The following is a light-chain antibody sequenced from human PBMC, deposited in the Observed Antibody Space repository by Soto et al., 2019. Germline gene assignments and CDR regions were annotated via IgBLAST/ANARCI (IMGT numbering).Light chain of an antibody. CDR3: QQYGTSTLT. CDR2: DAS. V-gene: IGKV3-20*01. CDR1: QSVNNNY. Sequence: EIVLTQSPGTLSLSPGERATLSCRASQSVNNNYLAWYQQKPGQAPRLLIYDASRRATGIPDRFSGSGSGTDFTLTISRLEPEDFAVFYCQQYGTSTLTFGGGTKVEIK. J-gene: IGKJ4*01.